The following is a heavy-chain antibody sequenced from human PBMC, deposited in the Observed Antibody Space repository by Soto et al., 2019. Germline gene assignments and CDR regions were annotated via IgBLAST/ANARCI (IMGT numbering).Heavy chain of an antibody. J-gene: IGHJ5*02. CDR1: GYTFTIYS. D-gene: IGHD2-15*01. CDR3: ARTGGYCSGGSCRFDP. V-gene: IGHV1-3*01. Sequence: ASVKVSCKASGYTFTIYSMHWVRQAPGQRLEWMGWINAGNGNTKYSQKFQGRVTITRDTSASTAYMELSSLRSEDTAVYYCARTGGYCSGGSCRFDPWGQGTLVTVSS. CDR2: INAGNGNT.